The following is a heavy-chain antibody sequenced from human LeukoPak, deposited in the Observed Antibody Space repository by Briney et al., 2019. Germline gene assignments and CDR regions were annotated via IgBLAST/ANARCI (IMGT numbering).Heavy chain of an antibody. CDR3: ARGRSSGYYDSSGFNGADAFDI. D-gene: IGHD3-22*01. Sequence: SETLSLTCTVSGGSISSYYWSWIRQPAGKGLEWMGRIYTSGSTNYNPSLKSRVTMSVDTSKNQFSLKLSSVTAADTAVYYCARGRSSGYYDSSGFNGADAFDIWGQGTMVTVSS. CDR1: GGSISSYY. J-gene: IGHJ3*02. V-gene: IGHV4-4*07. CDR2: IYTSGST.